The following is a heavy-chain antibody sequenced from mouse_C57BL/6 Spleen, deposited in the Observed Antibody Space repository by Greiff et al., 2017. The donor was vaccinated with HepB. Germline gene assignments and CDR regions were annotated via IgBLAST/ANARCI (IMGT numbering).Heavy chain of an antibody. J-gene: IGHJ3*01. CDR3: ARGDYDVWFAY. CDR1: GFSLTSYG. V-gene: IGHV2-2*01. CDR2: IWSGGST. D-gene: IGHD2-4*01. Sequence: QVQLKQSGPGLVQPSQSLSITCTVSGFSLTSYGVHWVRQSPGKGLEWLGVIWSGGSTDYNAAFISRLSISKDNSKSQVFFKMNSLQADDTAIYYCARGDYDVWFAYWGQGTLVTVSA.